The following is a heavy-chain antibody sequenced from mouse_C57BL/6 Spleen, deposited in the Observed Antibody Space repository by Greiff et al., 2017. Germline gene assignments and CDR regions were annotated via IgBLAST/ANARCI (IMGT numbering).Heavy chain of an antibody. J-gene: IGHJ3*01. Sequence: VQLQQPGAELVKPGASVKLSCKASGYTFTSYWMQWVKQRPGQGLEWIGEIDPSDSYTNYNQKFKGKATLTVDTSSSTAYMPLSSLTSEYAAVYYCARWTTGGAYWGQGTLVTVSA. CDR1: GYTFTSYW. D-gene: IGHD1-1*01. CDR2: IDPSDSYT. CDR3: ARWTTGGAY. V-gene: IGHV1-50*01.